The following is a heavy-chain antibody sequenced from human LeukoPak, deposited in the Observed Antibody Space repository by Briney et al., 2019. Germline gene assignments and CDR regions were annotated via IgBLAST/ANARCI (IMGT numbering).Heavy chain of an antibody. J-gene: IGHJ4*02. CDR2: ITGSGTNT. CDR3: VIWGDYDVLTGYYVPDY. D-gene: IGHD3-9*01. CDR1: GFTFSNYV. Sequence: GGSLRLSCVASGFTFSNYVMSWVRQAPGKGLEWVSAITGSGTNTYYADSLKGRFTISRDNSKNTVFLQMNSLRHEDTAIYYCVIWGDYDVLTGYYVPDYWGQGTLVTVSS. V-gene: IGHV3-23*01.